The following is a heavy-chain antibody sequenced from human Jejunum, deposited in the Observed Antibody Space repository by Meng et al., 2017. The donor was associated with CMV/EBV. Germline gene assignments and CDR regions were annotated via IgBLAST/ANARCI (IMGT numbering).Heavy chain of an antibody. CDR2: IYTSGST. CDR3: ARESGSYYWFDP. D-gene: IGHD1-26*01. V-gene: IGHV4-4*07. J-gene: IGHJ5*02. CDR1: AGPISGYY. Sequence: QVRLQESGPGLVKSSETLSLTCFVSAGPISGYYWSWIRQPAGKGLEWIGRIYTSGSTHYNPSLKSRLTMSVDLAKNQISLKLSSVTAADTAVYYCARESGSYYWFDPWGQGTLVTVSS.